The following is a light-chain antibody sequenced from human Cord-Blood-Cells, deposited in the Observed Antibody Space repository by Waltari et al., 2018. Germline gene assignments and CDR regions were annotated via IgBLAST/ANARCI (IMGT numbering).Light chain of an antibody. CDR3: CSYADSITSV. J-gene: IGLJ3*02. CDR1: SSDVGSYNL. Sequence: QSALTQPASVSGSPGQSITISCTGTSSDVGSYNLVSWYQQHPGKAPKLMIYEGSKRPSGVSNRFSGSKSGNTSSLTISGLQAEDVAVYYCCSYADSITSVFGGGTNLTVL. V-gene: IGLV2-23*01. CDR2: EGS.